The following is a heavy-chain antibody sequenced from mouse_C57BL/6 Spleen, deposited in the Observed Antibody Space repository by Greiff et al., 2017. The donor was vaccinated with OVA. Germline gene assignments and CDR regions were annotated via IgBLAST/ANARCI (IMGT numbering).Heavy chain of an antibody. CDR2: IYPSDSET. D-gene: IGHD1-1*01. J-gene: IGHJ2*01. CDR1: GYTFTSYW. CDR3: ARGGAHYYGSFYCDY. V-gene: IGHV1-61*01. Sequence: VQLQQPGAELVRPGSSVKLSCKASGYTFTSYWMDWVKQRPGQGLEWIGNIYPSDSETHYNQKFKDKATLTVDKSSSTAYMQLSSLTSEDSAVYDCARGGAHYYGSFYCDYWGQGTTLTVSS.